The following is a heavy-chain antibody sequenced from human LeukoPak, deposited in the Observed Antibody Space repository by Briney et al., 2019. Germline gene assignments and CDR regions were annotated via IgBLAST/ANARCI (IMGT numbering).Heavy chain of an antibody. Sequence: ASVKVSCKASGGTFSSYAISWVRQAPGQGLEWMGGIIPIFGTANYAQKFQGRVTITADESTSTAYMELSSLRSEDTAVYYCANSHYPSYCSGGSCYSGGWFDPWGRGTLVTVSS. J-gene: IGHJ5*02. CDR1: GGTFSSYA. V-gene: IGHV1-69*13. CDR3: ANSHYPSYCSGGSCYSGGWFDP. CDR2: IIPIFGTA. D-gene: IGHD2-15*01.